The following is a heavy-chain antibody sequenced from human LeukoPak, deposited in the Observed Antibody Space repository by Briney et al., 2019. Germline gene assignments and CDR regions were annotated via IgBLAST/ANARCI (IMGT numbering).Heavy chain of an antibody. CDR1: GGSISDYY. CDR2: VHTSGST. D-gene: IGHD4-17*01. CDR3: ARDSYGDYGVFDY. V-gene: IGHV4-4*07. Sequence: SETLSLTCTVSGGSISDYYWSWIRQPAGKGLEWIGRVHTSGSTNYNPSLKSRVTMSVDTSKNQFSLRLSTVTAADTAVYYCARDSYGDYGVFDYWGQGTLVTVSS. J-gene: IGHJ4*02.